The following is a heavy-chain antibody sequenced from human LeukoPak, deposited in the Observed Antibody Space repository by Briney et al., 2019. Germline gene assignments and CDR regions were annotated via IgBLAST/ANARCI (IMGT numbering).Heavy chain of an antibody. CDR3: ARVYSGYGVDY. CDR1: GGSISSGGYS. J-gene: IGHJ4*02. D-gene: IGHD5-12*01. V-gene: IGHV4-30-2*01. CDR2: IYHSGST. Sequence: SETLSLTCAVSGGSISSGGYSWSWIRQPPGKGLEWIGYIYHSGSTYYNPSLKSRVTISVDRSKNQFSLKLSSVTAADTAVYYCARVYSGYGVDYWGQGTLVTVSS.